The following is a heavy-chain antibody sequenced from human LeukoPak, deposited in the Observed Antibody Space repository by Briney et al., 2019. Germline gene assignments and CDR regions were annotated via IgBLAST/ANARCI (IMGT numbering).Heavy chain of an antibody. J-gene: IGHJ6*02. CDR2: ISDDGNNP. CDR3: AKDTAMVTPAVGDV. Sequence: GGSLRLSCAASGFTFSSYPIHWVRQAPGKGLDWVAVISDDGNNPYYSDSVKGRFTISRDNSKNTVYLQMNSLRAEDTAVYYCAKDTAMVTPAVGDVWGQGTTVTVS. CDR1: GFTFSSYP. V-gene: IGHV3-30-3*01. D-gene: IGHD5-18*01.